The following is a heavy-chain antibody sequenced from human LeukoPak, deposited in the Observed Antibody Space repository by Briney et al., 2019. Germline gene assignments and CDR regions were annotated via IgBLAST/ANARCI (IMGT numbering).Heavy chain of an antibody. Sequence: ASVKVSCKASGYTFTGYYMHWVRQAPGQGLEWMGRINPNSGGANYAQKFQGRVTMTRDTSISTAYMGLSRLRSDDTAVYYCARDVGYCSGGSCPIFDYWGQGTLVTVSS. J-gene: IGHJ4*02. CDR2: INPNSGGA. V-gene: IGHV1-2*06. CDR3: ARDVGYCSGGSCPIFDY. D-gene: IGHD2-15*01. CDR1: GYTFTGYY.